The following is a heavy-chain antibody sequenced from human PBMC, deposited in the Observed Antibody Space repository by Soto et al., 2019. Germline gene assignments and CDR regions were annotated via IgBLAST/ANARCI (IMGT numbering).Heavy chain of an antibody. CDR1: GFTFSSYD. J-gene: IGHJ4*02. D-gene: IGHD3-22*01. V-gene: IGHV3-13*04. Sequence: PGGSLRLSCAASGFTFSSYDMHWFRQATGKGLEWVSAIGTAGDTYYPGSVKGRFTISRENAKNSLYLQMNSLRAGDTAVYYCARGTYDSSGGGYYFDYWGQGTLVTVSS. CDR3: ARGTYDSSGGGYYFDY. CDR2: IGTAGDT.